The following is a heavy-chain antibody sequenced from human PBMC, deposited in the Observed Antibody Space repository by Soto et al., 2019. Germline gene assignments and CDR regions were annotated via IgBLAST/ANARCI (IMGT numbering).Heavy chain of an antibody. CDR1: GFSFSTYN. Sequence: GGSLRLSCAASGFSFSTYNMDWVRQAPGKRPEWIAYISTTSFTIYYADSVKGRFTISRDNDRNSLYLEMNSLRDEDTAVYYCARDRCYDGTCYSASDSWGQGTLVTVSS. CDR2: ISTTSFTI. J-gene: IGHJ5*01. D-gene: IGHD2-15*01. CDR3: ARDRCYDGTCYSASDS. V-gene: IGHV3-48*02.